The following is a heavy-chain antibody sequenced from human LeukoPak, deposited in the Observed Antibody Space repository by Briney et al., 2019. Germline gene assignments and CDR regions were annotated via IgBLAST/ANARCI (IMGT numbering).Heavy chain of an antibody. CDR3: ASETYSSSWYHYYYYMDV. J-gene: IGHJ6*03. CDR1: GGSFSGYY. Sequence: SETLSLTCAVYGGSFSGYYWSWIRQPPGKGLEWIGEINHSGSTNYNPSLKSRVTISVDTSKNQFSLKLSSVTAADTAVYYCASETYSSSWYHYYYYMDVWGKGTTVTVSS. D-gene: IGHD6-13*01. CDR2: INHSGST. V-gene: IGHV4-34*01.